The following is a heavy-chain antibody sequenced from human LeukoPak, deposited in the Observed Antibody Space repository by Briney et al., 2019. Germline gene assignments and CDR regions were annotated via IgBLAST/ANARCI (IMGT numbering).Heavy chain of an antibody. V-gene: IGHV3-7*03. Sequence: GGSLRLSCAASGLTFSRYWMTWFRQAPGKGLEWVANIKQDGSEKYYVDSVKGRFTISRDNAKNSLYLQMNSLRAEDTALYYCAKDPYSSSINWFDPWGQGTLVTVSS. D-gene: IGHD6-13*01. J-gene: IGHJ5*02. CDR3: AKDPYSSSINWFDP. CDR2: IKQDGSEK. CDR1: GLTFSRYW.